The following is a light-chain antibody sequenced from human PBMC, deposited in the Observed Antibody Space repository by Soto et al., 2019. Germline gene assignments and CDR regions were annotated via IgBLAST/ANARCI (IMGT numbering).Light chain of an antibody. J-gene: IGKJ1*01. CDR3: QQYTNRPPWT. CDR2: GAS. V-gene: IGKV3-15*01. CDR1: QSVSTN. Sequence: EIVMTQSPATLSGSPGERATLSCRASQSVSTNLAWYQQKPGQAPRLLIYGASTRATGIPARVSGSGSGTEFTLTISSLQSDDVAVYYCQQYTNRPPWTFGQGPKV.